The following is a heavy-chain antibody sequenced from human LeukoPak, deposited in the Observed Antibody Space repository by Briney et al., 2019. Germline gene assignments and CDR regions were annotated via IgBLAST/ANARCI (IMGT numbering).Heavy chain of an antibody. CDR2: ISSRGST. CDR1: GYSISSGYY. Sequence: SETLSLTCTVSGYSISSGYYWSWIRQPAGKGLEWIGRISSRGSTNYNPSLKSRVTMSIDTSKNQFSLKLSSVTAADTAVYYCARTPIYYYDSSGYYNWGQGTLVTVSS. J-gene: IGHJ4*02. V-gene: IGHV4-4*07. CDR3: ARTPIYYYDSSGYYN. D-gene: IGHD3-22*01.